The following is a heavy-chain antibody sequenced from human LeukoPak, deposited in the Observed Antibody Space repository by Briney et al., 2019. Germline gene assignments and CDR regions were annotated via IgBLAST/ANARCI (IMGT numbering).Heavy chain of an antibody. D-gene: IGHD4/OR15-4a*01. CDR2: ISSSGGLT. Sequence: PGGSLRLSCAASGFAFSNYEMIWVRQAPGKEPEWVSYISSSGGLTYYADSVKDRFTVSRDNAKDSLFLHMNSLRVEDTAIYYCARDSLHDYGGTGYGYYFDYWGQGTLVTVSS. V-gene: IGHV3-48*03. CDR1: GFAFSNYE. J-gene: IGHJ4*02. CDR3: ARDSLHDYGGTGYGYYFDY.